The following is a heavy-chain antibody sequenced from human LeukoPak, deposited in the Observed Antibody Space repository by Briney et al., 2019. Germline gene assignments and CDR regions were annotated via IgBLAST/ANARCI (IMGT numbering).Heavy chain of an antibody. CDR1: GGSISSYY. J-gene: IGHJ4*02. V-gene: IGHV4-59*08. CDR2: IYYSGST. Sequence: PSETLSLTCTVSGGSISSYYWSWIRQPPGKGLEWIGYIYYSGSTNYNPSLKSRVTISVGTSKNQFSLKLSSVTAAGTAVYYCARWGYYSEFDYWGQGTLVTVSS. D-gene: IGHD4-11*01. CDR3: ARWGYYSEFDY.